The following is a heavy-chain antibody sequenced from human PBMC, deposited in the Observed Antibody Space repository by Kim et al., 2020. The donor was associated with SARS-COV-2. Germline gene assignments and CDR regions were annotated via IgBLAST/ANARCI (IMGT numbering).Heavy chain of an antibody. CDR2: IYSGGST. V-gene: IGHV3-66*01. D-gene: IGHD1-1*01. J-gene: IGHJ6*02. CDR1: GFTVSSNY. Sequence: GGSLRLSCAASGFTVSSNYMSWVRQAPGKGLEWVSVIYSGGSTYYADSVKGRFTISRDNSKNTLYLQMNSLRAEDTAVYYCARDRMDLERPQNYYYYGMDVWGQGTTVTVSS. CDR3: ARDRMDLERPQNYYYYGMDV.